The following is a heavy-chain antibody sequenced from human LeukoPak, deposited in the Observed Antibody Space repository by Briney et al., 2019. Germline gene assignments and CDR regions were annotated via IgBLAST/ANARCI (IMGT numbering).Heavy chain of an antibody. V-gene: IGHV4-59*01. J-gene: IGHJ2*01. Sequence: SGTLSLTCTVSGDSISSYYWSWIRQPPGKGLEWIGYIYYSGSTNYNPSLKSRVTISVDTSKNQFSLKLSSVTAADTAVYYCARVESVAVAVNWYFDLWGRGTLVTVSS. CDR2: IYYSGST. D-gene: IGHD6-19*01. CDR1: GDSISSYY. CDR3: ARVESVAVAVNWYFDL.